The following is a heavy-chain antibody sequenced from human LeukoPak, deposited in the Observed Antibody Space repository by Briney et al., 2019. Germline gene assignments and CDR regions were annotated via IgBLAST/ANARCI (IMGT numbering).Heavy chain of an antibody. D-gene: IGHD1-1*01. J-gene: IGHJ3*02. CDR1: GFTFSSYA. CDR3: ARGDHLNSGAFDI. V-gene: IGHV3-30-3*01. CDR2: ISYDGSNK. Sequence: GGSLRLSCAASGFTFSSYAMHWVRQAPGKGLEWVAVISYDGSNKHYADSVKGRFTISRDNSKNTLYLQMNSLRAEDTAVYYCARGDHLNSGAFDIWGQETMVTVSS.